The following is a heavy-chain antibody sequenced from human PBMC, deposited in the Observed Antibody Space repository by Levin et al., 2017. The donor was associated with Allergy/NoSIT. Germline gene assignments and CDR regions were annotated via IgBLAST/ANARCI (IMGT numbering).Heavy chain of an antibody. CDR3: ARSDVVAAAPHYFDY. CDR2: MHHRGDT. D-gene: IGHD2-15*01. Sequence: ASQTPSLTCTVSGDSIITADYYWGWVRQPPGRGLEWVGSMHHRGDTYQHPSLQSRVTISVDTSKNQLSLRMHSLTAADTAVYFCARSDVVAAAPHYFDYWGQGTLVTVSS. CDR1: GDSIITADYY. J-gene: IGHJ4*02. V-gene: IGHV4-39*07.